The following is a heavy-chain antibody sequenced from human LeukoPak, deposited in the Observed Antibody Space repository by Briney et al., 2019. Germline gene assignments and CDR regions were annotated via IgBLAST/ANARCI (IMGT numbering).Heavy chain of an antibody. V-gene: IGHV3-23*01. CDR1: GFTFSSYA. Sequence: PGGSLRLSCAASGFTFSSYAMSWVRQAPGKGLEWVSAISGSGGSTYYADSVRGRFTISRDNSKNTLYLQMNSLRAEDTAVYYCTKVPVSVITDGMDVWGQGTTVTVSS. D-gene: IGHD2/OR15-2a*01. CDR2: ISGSGGST. CDR3: TKVPVSVITDGMDV. J-gene: IGHJ6*02.